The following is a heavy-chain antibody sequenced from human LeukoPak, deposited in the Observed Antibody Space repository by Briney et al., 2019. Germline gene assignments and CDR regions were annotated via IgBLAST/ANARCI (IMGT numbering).Heavy chain of an antibody. V-gene: IGHV3-30-3*01. CDR3: ARGRSGWKPRIFDY. Sequence: PGGSLRLSCAASGFTFSSYAMHWVRQAPGKGLEWVAVISYDGSNKYYADSVKGRFTISRDNSKNTLYLQMNSLRAEDTAVYYCARGRSGWKPRIFDYWGQGTLVTVSS. CDR2: ISYDGSNK. CDR1: GFTFSSYA. D-gene: IGHD6-19*01. J-gene: IGHJ4*02.